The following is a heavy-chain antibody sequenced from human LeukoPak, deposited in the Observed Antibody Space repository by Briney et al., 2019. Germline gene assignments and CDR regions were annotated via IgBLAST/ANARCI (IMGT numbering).Heavy chain of an antibody. V-gene: IGHV3-9*01. CDR2: ISWNSGSI. J-gene: IGHJ4*02. D-gene: IGHD2-2*01. Sequence: SLRLSCAASGFTFSRYWMHWVRQAPGKGLVWVSGISWNSGSIGYADSVKGRFTISRDNAKNSLYLQMNSLRAEDTALYYCAKDSAAAGPFDYWGQGTLVTVSS. CDR1: GFTFSRYW. CDR3: AKDSAAAGPFDY.